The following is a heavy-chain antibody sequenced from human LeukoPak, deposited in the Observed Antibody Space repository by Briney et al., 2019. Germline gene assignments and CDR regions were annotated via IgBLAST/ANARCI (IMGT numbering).Heavy chain of an antibody. CDR3: ARADYLDH. CDR2: TNQDGDEK. Sequence: GGSLRLSCAASGFTFSSYSMTWVRQAPGKGLEWVASTNQDGDEKHYVDSVKGRFTISRDSAKNSLYLQMNSPRVEDTAVYYCARADYLDHWGQGTLVTVSS. CDR1: GFTFSSYS. V-gene: IGHV3-7*02. J-gene: IGHJ4*02.